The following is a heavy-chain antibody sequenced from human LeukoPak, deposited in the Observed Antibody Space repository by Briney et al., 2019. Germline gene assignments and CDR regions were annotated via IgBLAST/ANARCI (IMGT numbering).Heavy chain of an antibody. J-gene: IGHJ3*01. CDR2: IRPDGHT. Sequence: SETLSLTCTVSGYFSTAYYWGWIRQPPGKGLEWMASIRPDGHTYTNSSLRHQLTISADMSRNEFSLKLNSLTAADTAVYYCARQVATKGEWAFDVWGQGTVVTVSS. CDR1: GYFSTAYY. V-gene: IGHV4-38-2*02. D-gene: IGHD5-12*01. CDR3: ARQVATKGEWAFDV.